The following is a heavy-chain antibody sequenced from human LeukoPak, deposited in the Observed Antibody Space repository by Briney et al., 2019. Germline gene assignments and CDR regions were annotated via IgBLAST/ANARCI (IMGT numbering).Heavy chain of an antibody. CDR3: AKDPPLFGYGSGSGYYYYGMDV. J-gene: IGHJ6*02. CDR2: ISDNT. D-gene: IGHD3-10*01. V-gene: IGHV3-NL1*01. CDR1: GFTFSSYG. Sequence: GGSLRLSCAASGFTFSSYGMHWVRQAPGKGLEWVSGISDNTYYADSVRGRFTISRDNSKNTLYLQMNSLRAEDTAVYYCAKDPPLFGYGSGSGYYYYGMDVWGQGTTVTVSS.